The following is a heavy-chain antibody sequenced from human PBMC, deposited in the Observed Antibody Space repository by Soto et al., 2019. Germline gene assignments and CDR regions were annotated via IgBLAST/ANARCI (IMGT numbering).Heavy chain of an antibody. CDR3: ARVNGGSVYLGGTFDI. V-gene: IGHV3-33*01. CDR2: IWYDGSKT. J-gene: IGHJ3*02. Sequence: QVQLVESGGGVVQPGRSLRLSCAASGFTFSNYGIHWVRQAPGKGLEWVAVIWYDGSKTYYADSVTGRFTISRDNYKKVAVLKMNSRRAEDAAVYYCARVNGGSVYLGGTFDIWGKGTMVTVSS. CDR1: GFTFSNYG. D-gene: IGHD3-16*01.